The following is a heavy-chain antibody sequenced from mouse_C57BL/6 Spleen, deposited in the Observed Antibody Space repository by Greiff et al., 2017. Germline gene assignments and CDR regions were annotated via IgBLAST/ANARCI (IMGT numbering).Heavy chain of an antibody. V-gene: IGHV1-15*01. CDR1: GYTFTDYE. D-gene: IGHD2-1*01. Sequence: VQLVESGAELVRPGASVTLSCKASGYTFTDYEMHWVKQTPVHGLEWIGAIDPETGGTAYNQKFKGKAILTADKSSSTAYMELRSLTSEDSAVYYCTIYSLDYWGQGTTLTVSS. CDR2: IDPETGGT. CDR3: TIYSLDY. J-gene: IGHJ2*01.